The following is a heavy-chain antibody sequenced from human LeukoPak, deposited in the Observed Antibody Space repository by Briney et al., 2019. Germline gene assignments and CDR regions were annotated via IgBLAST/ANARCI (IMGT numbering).Heavy chain of an antibody. V-gene: IGHV4-4*07. CDR3: ARDGYSGNDGI. CDR2: ISTSGST. J-gene: IGHJ4*02. D-gene: IGHD5-12*01. Sequence: SETLSLTCTVSGGSISSYYWSWIRQPAGKGLESIGHISTSGSTNHNPSLKSRVTISVDTSKNQFSLKLSSVTAADTAVYYCARDGYSGNDGIWGQGTLVTVSS. CDR1: GGSISSYY.